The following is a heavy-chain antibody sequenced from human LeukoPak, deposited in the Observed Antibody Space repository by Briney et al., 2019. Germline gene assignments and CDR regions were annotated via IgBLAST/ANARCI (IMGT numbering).Heavy chain of an antibody. CDR2: ISGSGGNT. J-gene: IGHJ4*02. V-gene: IGHV3-23*01. CDR3: AKGGLRGGTYNDDF. D-gene: IGHD3-16*01. Sequence: GGSLRLSCEASGFSFSIYGMSWVRQAPGKGLEWVSGISGSGGNTYYAEALTGRFTVSRDNSKNTLYLQVNSLRAEDTALYYCAKGGLRGGTYNDDFWGQGTLVTVSS. CDR1: GFSFSIYG.